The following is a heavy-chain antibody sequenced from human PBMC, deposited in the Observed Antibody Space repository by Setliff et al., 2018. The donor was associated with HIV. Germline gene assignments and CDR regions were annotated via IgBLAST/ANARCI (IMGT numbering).Heavy chain of an antibody. CDR2: IYYSGGT. V-gene: IGHV4-31*03. CDR1: GGSITSGGFY. J-gene: IGHJ3*02. D-gene: IGHD3-9*01. Sequence: SETLSLTCTDSGGSITSGGFYWSWIRQYPQKGLEWIGYIYYSGGTYYNLSFKSRVTLSVDTAKNQFSLKLSSVTAADTAVYYCSRGDDMTSLGAFDIWGQGTMVTVSS. CDR3: SRGDDMTSLGAFDI.